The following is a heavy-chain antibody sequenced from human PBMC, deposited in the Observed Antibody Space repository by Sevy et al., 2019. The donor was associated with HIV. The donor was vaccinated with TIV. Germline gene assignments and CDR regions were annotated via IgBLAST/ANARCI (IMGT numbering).Heavy chain of an antibody. V-gene: IGHV3-13*01. CDR1: GFTFSNYD. J-gene: IGHJ4*02. D-gene: IGHD6-6*01. Sequence: GGSLRLSCAASGFTFSNYDMHWVRQATGEGLERVSAIGTAGDTYYPGSVKGRFTISRENAKNSLYLQMNSLRAGDTAVYYCARGGDFYSSSSPYNFDCWCQGTLVTVSS. CDR2: IGTAGDT. CDR3: ARGGDFYSSSSPYNFDC.